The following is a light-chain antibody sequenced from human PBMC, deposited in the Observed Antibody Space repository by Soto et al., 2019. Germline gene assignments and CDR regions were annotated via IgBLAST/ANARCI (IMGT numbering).Light chain of an antibody. J-gene: IGKJ5*01. V-gene: IGKV3D-11*01. CDR1: QDINTY. CDR2: DAS. Sequence: EIVLTQSPATLSLSPGERATLSCRASQDINTYLAWYQQKPGQAPRLLIYDASNRAKGIPARFSGSGPGTDFTLTISSLEPEDFAVYYCQQHSNWPITFGQGTRLEIK. CDR3: QQHSNWPIT.